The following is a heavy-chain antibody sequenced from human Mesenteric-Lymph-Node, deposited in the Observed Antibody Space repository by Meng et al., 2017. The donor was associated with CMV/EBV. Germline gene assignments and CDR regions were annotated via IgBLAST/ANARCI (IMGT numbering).Heavy chain of an antibody. CDR3: VRVRRGLPNAFEI. CDR2: IYYSGST. Sequence: GSLRLSCTVSGGSVSSYYWSWIRQPPGKGLEWIGYIYYSGSTNYNPSLISRITISLDSSKNQFSLKLRSVTAADTAVYYCVRVRRGLPNAFEIWGQGTMVTVSS. CDR1: GGSVSSYY. V-gene: IGHV4-59*02. D-gene: IGHD3-16*01. J-gene: IGHJ3*02.